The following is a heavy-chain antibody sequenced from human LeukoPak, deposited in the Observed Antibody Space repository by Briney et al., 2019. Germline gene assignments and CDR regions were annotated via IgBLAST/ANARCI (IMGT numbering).Heavy chain of an antibody. J-gene: IGHJ4*02. V-gene: IGHV1-18*01. Sequence: ASVKVSCKASGYTFTSYGISWVRQAPGQGLEWMGWISAYNGNTNYAQKLQGRVTMTTDTSTSTAYMELRSLRSDDTAVYYCARDRSDTIFGVAHLFDYWGQGTLVTVSS. CDR2: ISAYNGNT. CDR3: ARDRSDTIFGVAHLFDY. CDR1: GYTFTSYG. D-gene: IGHD3-3*01.